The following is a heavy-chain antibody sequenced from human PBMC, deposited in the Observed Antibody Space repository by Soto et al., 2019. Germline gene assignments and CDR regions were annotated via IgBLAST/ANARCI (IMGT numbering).Heavy chain of an antibody. Sequence: QVQLQESGPGQVKPSETLSLTCSVSGGSISSYYWSWIRQPPGKGLEWIGYIYYSGSTNYNPSLKRRATIAADTSMNQFSVKLISVPTANTDAYDVARCARRLRYYYLPSWVQGAIVTDTS. D-gene: IGHD2-2*02. V-gene: IGHV4-59*08. J-gene: IGHJ5*01. CDR2: IYYSGST. CDR1: GGSISSYY. CDR3: ARCARRLRYYYLPS.